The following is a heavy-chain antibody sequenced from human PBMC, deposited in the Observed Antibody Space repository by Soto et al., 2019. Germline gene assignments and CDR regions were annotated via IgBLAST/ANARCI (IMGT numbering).Heavy chain of an antibody. Sequence: GGSLRLSCAASGFTFSSYSMNWVRQAPGKGLEWVSSISSSSSYIYYADSVKGRFTISRDNAKNSLYLQMNSLRAEDTAVYYCASTSVHYYDSSGYCLDPWGQGTLVTVSS. CDR1: GFTFSSYS. J-gene: IGHJ5*02. CDR3: ASTSVHYYDSSGYCLDP. V-gene: IGHV3-21*01. D-gene: IGHD3-22*01. CDR2: ISSSSSYI.